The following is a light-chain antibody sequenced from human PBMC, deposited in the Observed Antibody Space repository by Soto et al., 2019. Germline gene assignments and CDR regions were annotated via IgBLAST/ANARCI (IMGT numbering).Light chain of an antibody. J-gene: IGLJ3*02. CDR3: CSYGGTDFPWV. Sequence: QSALTQPASVSGSPGQSISISCTAINREVGRHNLVSWYQQHPGKAPKLIIYEATRAPSGVPIRFSGSKSGNTATLTISGLQAEDEADYYCCSYGGTDFPWVFGGGTQLTVL. CDR2: EAT. CDR1: NREVGRHNL. V-gene: IGLV2-23*01.